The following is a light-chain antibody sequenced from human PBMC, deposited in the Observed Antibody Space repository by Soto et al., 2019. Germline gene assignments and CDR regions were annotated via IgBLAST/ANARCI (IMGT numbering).Light chain of an antibody. CDR3: QQYNNWPPWT. CDR1: QSVSGN. J-gene: IGKJ1*01. Sequence: EIVMTQSPATLSVSPGERATLSCRASQSVSGNLAWYQQKPGQAPRLLIYGASTRATGIPARFSGRGSGTEFTLTISSLQSEDFAFYYCQQYNNWPPWTFGQGTKVEIK. V-gene: IGKV3-15*01. CDR2: GAS.